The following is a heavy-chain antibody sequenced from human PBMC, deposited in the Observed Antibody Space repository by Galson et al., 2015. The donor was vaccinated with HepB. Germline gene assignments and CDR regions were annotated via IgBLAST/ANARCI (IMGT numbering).Heavy chain of an antibody. D-gene: IGHD2-2*01. CDR1: GYTFTGYY. Sequence: SCKASGYTFTGYYMHWVRQAPGQGLEWMGWINPNSGGTNYAQKFQGRVTMTRDTSISTAYMELSRLRSDDTAVYYCARASKEVVPAAEGGDYWGQGTLVTVSS. V-gene: IGHV1-2*02. J-gene: IGHJ4*02. CDR3: ARASKEVVPAAEGGDY. CDR2: INPNSGGT.